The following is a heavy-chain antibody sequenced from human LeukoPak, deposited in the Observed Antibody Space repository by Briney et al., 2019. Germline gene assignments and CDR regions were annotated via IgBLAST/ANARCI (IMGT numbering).Heavy chain of an antibody. CDR2: INSDGSTT. Sequence: GGSLRLSCAASGFTFSSYWMHWVRQAPGKGLVWVSYINSDGSTTRYADSVKGRFTISRDNAKNTLYLQMNSLRAEDTAVYYCASSTYYHYYMDVWGKGTTVTVSS. D-gene: IGHD5/OR15-5a*01. CDR3: ASSTYYHYYMDV. J-gene: IGHJ6*03. V-gene: IGHV3-74*01. CDR1: GFTFSSYW.